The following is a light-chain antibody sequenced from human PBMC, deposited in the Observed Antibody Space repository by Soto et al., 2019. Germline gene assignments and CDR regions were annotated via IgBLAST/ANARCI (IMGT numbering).Light chain of an antibody. CDR2: AAS. Sequence: EIVLTQSPGTLSLSPGERATLSCRASQSVITTYLAWYQQIPGQAPRLLIYAASSRAAGVPDRFSGSGSGRDFTLTISRLEPEDFAVYYCQQYDGSSVTFGGGTKVEIK. J-gene: IGKJ4*01. V-gene: IGKV3-20*01. CDR3: QQYDGSSVT. CDR1: QSVITTY.